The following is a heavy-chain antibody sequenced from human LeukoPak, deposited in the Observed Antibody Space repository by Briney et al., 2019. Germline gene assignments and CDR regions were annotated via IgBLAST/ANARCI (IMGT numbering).Heavy chain of an antibody. D-gene: IGHD3-9*01. J-gene: IGHJ5*02. CDR2: ISAYNGNT. CDR3: ARVDYDILTGYYNRNWFDP. CDR1: GYTFTSYG. V-gene: IGHV1-18*04. Sequence: ASVKVSCKASGYTFTSYGISWVRQAPGQGLEWMGWISAYNGNTNYAQKLQGRVTMTTDTSTSTAYMELRSLRSYDTAVYYCARVDYDILTGYYNRNWFDPWGQGTLVTVSS.